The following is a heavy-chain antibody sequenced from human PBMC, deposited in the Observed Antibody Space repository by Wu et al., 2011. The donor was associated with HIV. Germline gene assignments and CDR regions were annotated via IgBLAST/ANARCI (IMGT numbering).Heavy chain of an antibody. CDR3: ARDLSGTFDS. CDR1: GFTLTDHY. CDR2: DIPVDDAL. V-gene: IGHV1-2*02. Sequence: QVQLMQSGAEVKRPGASVKISCTASGFTLTDHYMHWVRQVRGQGLEWMGGDIPVDDALKVAQRFQGRVTFITDESTDTAYMELNSLNSDDTAVYYCARDLSGTFDSWGQGTLVTVSS. J-gene: IGHJ4*02. D-gene: IGHD1-1*01.